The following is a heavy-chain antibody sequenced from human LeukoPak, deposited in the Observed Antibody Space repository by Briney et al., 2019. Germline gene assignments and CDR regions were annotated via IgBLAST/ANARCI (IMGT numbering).Heavy chain of an antibody. CDR2: INHSGST. V-gene: IGHV4-34*01. Sequence: GSLRLSCAASGFTSISYWMNWVRQPPGKGLEWIGEINHSGSTNYNPSLKSRVTISVDTSKNQFSLKLSSVTAADTAIYYCARSHSPRHSLTVFGVVKSSRGYYFDYWGQGTLVTVSS. J-gene: IGHJ4*02. CDR1: GFTSISYW. D-gene: IGHD3-3*01. CDR3: ARSHSPRHSLTVFGVVKSSRGYYFDY.